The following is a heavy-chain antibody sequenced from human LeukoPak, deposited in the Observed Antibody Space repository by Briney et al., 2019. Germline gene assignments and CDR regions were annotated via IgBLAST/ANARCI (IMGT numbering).Heavy chain of an antibody. CDR3: ASYGDLDDAFDI. V-gene: IGHV4-30-2*01. Sequence: SETLSLTCTVSGGTITSGAFSWSWIRQPPGKGLEWIGYIYHSGSTYYNPSLKSRVTISVDRSKNQFSLKLSSVTAADTAVYYCASYGDLDDAFDIWGQGTMVTVSS. D-gene: IGHD4-17*01. J-gene: IGHJ3*02. CDR2: IYHSGST. CDR1: GGTITSGAFS.